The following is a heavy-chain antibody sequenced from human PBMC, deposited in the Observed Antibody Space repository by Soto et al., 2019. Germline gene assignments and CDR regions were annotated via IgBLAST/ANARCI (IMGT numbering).Heavy chain of an antibody. Sequence: SETLSLTCTVSGGSISSGDYYWSWIRQPPGKGLEWIGYIYYSGSTYYNPSLKSRVTISVDTSKNQFSLKLSSVTAADTAVYYCARNSGDTVLYYFDYWGQGTLVTVSS. J-gene: IGHJ4*02. CDR3: ARNSGDTVLYYFDY. V-gene: IGHV4-30-4*01. CDR1: GGSISSGDYY. CDR2: IYYSGST. D-gene: IGHD5-12*01.